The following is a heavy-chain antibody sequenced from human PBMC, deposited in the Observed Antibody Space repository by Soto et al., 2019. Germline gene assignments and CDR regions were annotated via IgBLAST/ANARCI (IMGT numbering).Heavy chain of an antibody. D-gene: IGHD4-17*01. J-gene: IGHJ3*02. Sequence: GESLKISCKGSGYSFTSYWIGWVRQMPGKGLEWMGIIYPGDSDTRYSPSFQGQVTISADKSISTAYPQWSSLKASDTAMYYCARDKGMTTVSYGGAFDIWGQGTMVTVSS. CDR3: ARDKGMTTVSYGGAFDI. CDR2: IYPGDSDT. CDR1: GYSFTSYW. V-gene: IGHV5-51*01.